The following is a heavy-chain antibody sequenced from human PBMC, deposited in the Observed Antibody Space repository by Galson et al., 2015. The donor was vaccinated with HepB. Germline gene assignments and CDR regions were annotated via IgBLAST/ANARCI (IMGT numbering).Heavy chain of an antibody. V-gene: IGHV2-70*11. Sequence: PALVKPTQTLTLTCTFSGFSLSTSGMCVSWIRQPPGKALEWLARIDWDDDKYYSTSLKTRLTISKDTSKNQVVLTMTNMDPVDTATYYCARINFYGGNSDAFDIWSQRTMVTVSS. J-gene: IGHJ3*02. CDR1: GFSLSTSGMC. D-gene: IGHD4-23*01. CDR2: IDWDDDK. CDR3: ARINFYGGNSDAFDI.